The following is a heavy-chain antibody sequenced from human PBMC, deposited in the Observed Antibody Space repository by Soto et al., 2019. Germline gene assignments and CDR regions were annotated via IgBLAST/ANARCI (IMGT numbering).Heavy chain of an antibody. CDR1: GGTFGSYA. CDR3: ARASSSWYFDY. D-gene: IGHD6-13*01. Sequence: QVQLVQSGAEVKKPGSSVKVSCKASGGTFGSYAVSWVRLVPGQGLEWMGGITPIFGTPDYAQKFQGRVTITADESTSTADMELGILRSEDTAVYYCARASSSWYFDYWGQGTLVTVSS. V-gene: IGHV1-69*12. J-gene: IGHJ4*02. CDR2: ITPIFGTP.